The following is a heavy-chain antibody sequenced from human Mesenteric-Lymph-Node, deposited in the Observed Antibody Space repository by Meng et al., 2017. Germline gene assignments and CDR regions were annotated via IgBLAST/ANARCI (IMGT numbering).Heavy chain of an antibody. D-gene: IGHD5-12*01. J-gene: IGHJ4*02. V-gene: IGHV4-30-4*01. CDR2: IYSSGST. Sequence: QVQLQESGPGLVKPSQTLSLTGTVSGGSISSGDYYWSWIRQPPGKGLERIGYIYSSGSTYYNPSLKSRITISVDTSKNQFSLRLTSVTAADTAVYYCAGDRRGVATVDYWGQGTLVTVSS. CDR3: AGDRRGVATVDY. CDR1: GGSISSGDYY.